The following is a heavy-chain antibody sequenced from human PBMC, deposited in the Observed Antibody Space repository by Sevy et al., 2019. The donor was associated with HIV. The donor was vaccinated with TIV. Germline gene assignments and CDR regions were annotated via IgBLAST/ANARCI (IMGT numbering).Heavy chain of an antibody. CDR1: GCIFTDYY. D-gene: IGHD4-17*01. J-gene: IGHJ6*02. V-gene: IGHV1-2*02. CDR2: INSDSGVT. CDR3: ARLTTQPTSDLYGMDV. Sequence: ASVKVSCKASGCIFTDYYIHWVRQAPGQGLEWMAWINSDSGVTNYAQKFQGEVTVTRDTSLSTAYLELTRLKSNDTAIYYCARLTTQPTSDLYGMDVWGQGTTVTVSS.